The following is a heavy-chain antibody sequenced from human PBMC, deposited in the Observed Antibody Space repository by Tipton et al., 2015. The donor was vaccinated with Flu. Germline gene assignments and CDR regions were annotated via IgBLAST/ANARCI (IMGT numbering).Heavy chain of an antibody. CDR1: GYTFTSYD. Sequence: QLVQSGAEVKKPGASVKVSCKASGYTFTSYDINWVRQATGQGLEWMGWMNTNSGSAAYAQKFQGRVTMTRNTSISTAYMELSRLISEDTAVYYCARRAGHCSDGSGYKVDYWGQGTLVTVSS. CDR2: MNTNSGSA. J-gene: IGHJ4*02. CDR3: ARRAGHCSDGSGYKVDY. V-gene: IGHV1-8*01. D-gene: IGHD2-15*01.